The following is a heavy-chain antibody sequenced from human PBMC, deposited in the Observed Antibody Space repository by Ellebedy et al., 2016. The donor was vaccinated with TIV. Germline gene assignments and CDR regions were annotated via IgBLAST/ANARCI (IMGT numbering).Heavy chain of an antibody. J-gene: IGHJ4*02. CDR2: IKSKTDGGTT. CDR1: GFTFSSYG. CDR3: TTGPAAMDDY. Sequence: GESLKISXAASGFTFSSYGMHWVRQAPGKGLEWVGRIKSKTDGGTTDYAAPVKGRFTISRDDSKNTLYLQMNSLKTEDTAVYYCTTGPAAMDDYWGQGTLVTVSS. D-gene: IGHD2-2*01. V-gene: IGHV3-15*01.